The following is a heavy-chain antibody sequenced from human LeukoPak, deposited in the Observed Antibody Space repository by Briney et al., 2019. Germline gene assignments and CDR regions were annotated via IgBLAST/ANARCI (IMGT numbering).Heavy chain of an antibody. D-gene: IGHD1-1*01. V-gene: IGHV4-34*01. CDR3: ARQNGGTWNYYYYMDV. Sequence: PSETLSLTCAVYGGSFSGYYWNWIRQPPGKGLEWIGYIYYSGSTNYNPSLKSRVTISVDTSKNQFSLKLSSVTAADTAVYYCARQNGGTWNYYYYMDVWGKGTTVTVSS. CDR1: GGSFSGYY. J-gene: IGHJ6*03. CDR2: IYYSGST.